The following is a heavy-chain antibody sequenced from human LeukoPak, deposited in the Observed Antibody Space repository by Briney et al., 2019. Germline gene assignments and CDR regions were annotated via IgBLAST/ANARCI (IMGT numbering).Heavy chain of an antibody. Sequence: GGSLRLSCAASGFTFSSYAMSWVRQAPGKGLEWVSAISGGGGSTYYADSVKGRFTISRDNSKNTLYLQMNSLRAEDTAVYYCAKGPYSSSWSDYWGQGTLVTVSS. CDR1: GFTFSSYA. CDR2: ISGGGGST. J-gene: IGHJ4*02. CDR3: AKGPYSSSWSDY. V-gene: IGHV3-23*01. D-gene: IGHD6-13*01.